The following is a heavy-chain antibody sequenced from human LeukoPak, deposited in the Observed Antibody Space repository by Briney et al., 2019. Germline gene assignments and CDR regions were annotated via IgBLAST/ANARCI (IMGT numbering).Heavy chain of an antibody. CDR3: ARDRVWFDP. CDR1: GGSISSYY. CDR2: IYYSGST. V-gene: IGHV4-59*01. J-gene: IGHJ5*02. Sequence: SETLSLTCTVSGGSISSYYWSWIRQPPGKGLEWIGYIYYSGSTNYNPSLKSRVTISVDTSKDQFSLKLSSVTAADTAVYYCARDRVWFDPWGQGTLVTVSS.